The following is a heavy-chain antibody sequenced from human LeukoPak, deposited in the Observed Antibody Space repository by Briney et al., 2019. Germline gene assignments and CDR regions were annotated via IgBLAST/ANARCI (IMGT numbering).Heavy chain of an antibody. CDR3: ARDPPGSSSWYMDF. CDR2: ITSSSSTI. V-gene: IGHV3-48*02. CDR1: GFTFSTCS. J-gene: IGHJ4*02. Sequence: PGGSLRLSCAASGFTFSTCSMNWVRQAPGKGLEWVSYITSSSSTIYYADSVKGRFTISRDNAKNSLYLQMNSLRDEDTAVYYCARDPPGSSSWYMDFWGQGTLVTVSP. D-gene: IGHD6-13*01.